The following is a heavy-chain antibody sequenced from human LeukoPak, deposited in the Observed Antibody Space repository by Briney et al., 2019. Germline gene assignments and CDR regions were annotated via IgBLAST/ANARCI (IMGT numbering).Heavy chain of an antibody. V-gene: IGHV3-23*01. CDR3: SKCSDKCRRGWDDGFDI. J-gene: IGHJ3*02. Sequence: PGWSLLLFSSASGFTFNNYVSNWVRQAPGQGLEWLSCVSRTGDTTYYAETVKGQFTISIYNDNNTVYLPMTSLREEDPDLYYCSKCSDKCRRGWDDGFDIWGQGTLVTVSS. D-gene: IGHD6-19*01. CDR1: GFTFNNYV. CDR2: VSRTGDTT.